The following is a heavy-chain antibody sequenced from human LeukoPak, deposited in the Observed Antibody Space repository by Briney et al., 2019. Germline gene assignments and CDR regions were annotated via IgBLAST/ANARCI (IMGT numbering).Heavy chain of an antibody. D-gene: IGHD5-18*01. CDR1: GFTFSSYA. V-gene: IGHV3-30*01. CDR2: ISYDGSNK. Sequence: GGSLRLSCAASGFTFSSYAMHWVRQASGKGLEWVAVISYDGSNKYYADSVKGRFTISRDNSKNTLYLQMNSLRAEDTAVYYCATDSYEDYWGQGTLVTVSS. CDR3: ATDSYEDY. J-gene: IGHJ4*02.